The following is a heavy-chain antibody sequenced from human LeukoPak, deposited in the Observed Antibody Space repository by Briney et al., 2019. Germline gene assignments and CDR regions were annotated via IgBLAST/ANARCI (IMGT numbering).Heavy chain of an antibody. J-gene: IGHJ4*02. CDR2: ISSSSSTI. CDR1: GFTFSSYS. D-gene: IGHD2-2*01. CDR3: ARDGPYCSSTSCLYFDY. Sequence: PGGSLRLSCAASGFTFSSYSMNWVRQAPGKGLEWVSYISSSSSTIYYADSVKGRFTISRDNAKNSLYLQMNSLRAEDRAVYYCARDGPYCSSTSCLYFDYWGQGTLVTVSS. V-gene: IGHV3-48*01.